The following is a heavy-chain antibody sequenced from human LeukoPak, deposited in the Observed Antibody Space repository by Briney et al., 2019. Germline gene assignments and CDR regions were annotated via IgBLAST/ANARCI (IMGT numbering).Heavy chain of an antibody. CDR3: ARTVGYNFGSFDY. J-gene: IGHJ4*02. Sequence: GGSLRLSCAASGFTVSSNYMSWVRQAPGKGLEWVSVIYSGGSTYYADSVKGRFTISRDNSKNTLYLQMNSLRAEDTAVYYCARTVGYNFGSFDYWGQGTLVTVSS. V-gene: IGHV3-53*01. D-gene: IGHD1-20*01. CDR1: GFTVSSNY. CDR2: IYSGGST.